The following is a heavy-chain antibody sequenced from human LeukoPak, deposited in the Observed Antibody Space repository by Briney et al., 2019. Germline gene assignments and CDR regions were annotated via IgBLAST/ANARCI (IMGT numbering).Heavy chain of an antibody. V-gene: IGHV1-2*02. CDR1: GYTFTGYY. D-gene: IGHD6-19*01. CDR2: INPNSGGT. CDR3: ARVYSSGWYESWFDP. Sequence: ASVKVSCKASGYTFTGYYMHWLRQAPGQGLEWMGWINPNSGGTNYAQKFQGRVTMTRDTSISTAYMELSRLRSDDTAVYYCARVYSSGWYESWFDPWGQGTLVTVSS. J-gene: IGHJ5*02.